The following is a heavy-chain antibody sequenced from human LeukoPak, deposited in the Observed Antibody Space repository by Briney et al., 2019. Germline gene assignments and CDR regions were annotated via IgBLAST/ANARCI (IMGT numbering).Heavy chain of an antibody. CDR2: IYRDGST. V-gene: IGHV3-53*01. CDR3: ARDMAVAGIDY. CDR1: GFTVSSNY. Sequence: GGSLRLSCAASGFTVSSNYMSWVRQAPGKGLEWVSVIYRDGSTSYADSVKGRFTISRDNSKNTLYLQMNTLRAEDTAVYYCARDMAVAGIDYRGQGTLVTVSS. J-gene: IGHJ4*02. D-gene: IGHD6-19*01.